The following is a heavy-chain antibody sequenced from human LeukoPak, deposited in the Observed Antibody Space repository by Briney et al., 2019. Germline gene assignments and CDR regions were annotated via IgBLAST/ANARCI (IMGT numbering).Heavy chain of an antibody. CDR2: IYNDGTT. CDR1: GGSISGSNYY. V-gene: IGHV4-39*07. J-gene: IGHJ5*02. Sequence: SETLSLTCTVSGGSISGSNYYWGWVRQPPGKGPGWIASIYNDGTTFYNPSLKSRVTISVDTSKNQFSLKLSSVTAADTAVYYCARTDTAMVTGDLGFDPWGQGTLVTVSS. D-gene: IGHD5-18*01. CDR3: ARTDTAMVTGDLGFDP.